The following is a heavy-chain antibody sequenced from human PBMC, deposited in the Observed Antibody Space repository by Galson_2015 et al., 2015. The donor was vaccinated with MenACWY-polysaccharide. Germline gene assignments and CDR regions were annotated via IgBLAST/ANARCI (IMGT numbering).Heavy chain of an antibody. D-gene: IGHD3-16*01. J-gene: IGHJ5*02. V-gene: IGHV4-31*03. Sequence: PLSLTCTVSGDSITSGGYFWSWIRQHPGKGLEWIASISYDGGTYYNPSLQSRVTISVDTPNNQFSLKLNSVTAADTAVYYCARGGRAVSNRNWFDPWGQGTLVTVSS. CDR2: ISYDGGT. CDR3: ARGGRAVSNRNWFDP. CDR1: GDSITSGGYF.